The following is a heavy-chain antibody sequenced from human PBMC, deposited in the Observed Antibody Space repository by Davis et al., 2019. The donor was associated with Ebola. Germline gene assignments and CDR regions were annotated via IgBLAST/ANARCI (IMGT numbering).Heavy chain of an antibody. Sequence: PGGSLRLSCAASGFTFSDYYMSWIRQAPGKGLEWVSYISSSGSTIYYADSVKGRFTISRDNAKNTLYLQMNSLRAEDTAVYYCAIFGVVSHDAFDIWGQGTMVTVSS. CDR1: GFTFSDYY. J-gene: IGHJ3*02. V-gene: IGHV3-11*04. D-gene: IGHD3-3*02. CDR3: AIFGVVSHDAFDI. CDR2: ISSSGSTI.